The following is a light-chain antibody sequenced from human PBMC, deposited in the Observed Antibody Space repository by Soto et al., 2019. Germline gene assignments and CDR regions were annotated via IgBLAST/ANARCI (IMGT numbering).Light chain of an antibody. Sequence: DIQMTQSPSSLSASVGDRVTITCRASQSISSYLNWYKQKPGKAPKXMIYAASSLQSGVPSRFSGSGSGTDGTITISSLQPEDVATYDCQQSYSTRITFGQGTRLEIK. V-gene: IGKV1-39*01. CDR2: AAS. CDR3: QQSYSTRIT. CDR1: QSISSY. J-gene: IGKJ5*01.